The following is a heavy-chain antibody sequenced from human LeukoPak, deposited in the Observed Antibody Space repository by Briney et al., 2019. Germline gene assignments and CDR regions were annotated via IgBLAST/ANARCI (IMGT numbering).Heavy chain of an antibody. CDR1: GFTFSSYA. J-gene: IGHJ4*02. CDR2: ISGSGGST. V-gene: IGHV3-23*01. Sequence: PGRSLRLSCAASGFTFSSYAMSWVRQAPGKGLEWVSAISGSGGSTYYADSVKGRFTISRDNSKNTLYLQMNSLRAEDTAVYYCAKGPYDYGDYWPLYSYALFDYWGQGTLVTVSS. D-gene: IGHD4-17*01. CDR3: AKGPYDYGDYWPLYSYALFDY.